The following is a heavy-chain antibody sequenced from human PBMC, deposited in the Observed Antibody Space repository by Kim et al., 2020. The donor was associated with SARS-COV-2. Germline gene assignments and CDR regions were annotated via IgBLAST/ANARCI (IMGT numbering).Heavy chain of an antibody. D-gene: IGHD1-20*01. Sequence: FCIQSRTSRVTITVEPSKNQFSLKLGSVTAADTAVYYCARGTGRITGFDPWGQGTLVTVSS. J-gene: IGHJ5*02. CDR3: ARGTGRITGFDP. V-gene: IGHV4-31*02.